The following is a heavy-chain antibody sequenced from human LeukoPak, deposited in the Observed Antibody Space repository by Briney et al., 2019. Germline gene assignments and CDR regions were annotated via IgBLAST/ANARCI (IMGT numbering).Heavy chain of an antibody. CDR2: ISAYNGNT. CDR3: ARGLGSQLSSSWYRGGYYYMDV. CDR1: GYTFTSYG. Sequence: ASVKVSCKAFGYTFTSYGISWVRQAPGQGLEWMGWISAYNGNTNYAQKLQGRVTMTTDTSTSTAYMELRSLRSDDTAVYYCARGLGSQLSSSWYRGGYYYMDVWGKGTTVTISS. D-gene: IGHD6-13*01. J-gene: IGHJ6*03. V-gene: IGHV1-18*01.